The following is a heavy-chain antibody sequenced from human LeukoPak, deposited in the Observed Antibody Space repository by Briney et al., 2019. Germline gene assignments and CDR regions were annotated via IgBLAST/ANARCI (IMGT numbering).Heavy chain of an antibody. J-gene: IGHJ4*02. CDR3: ARERPPGDSSNWFLEGYFDI. CDR2: IIPIFGTA. D-gene: IGHD6-13*01. V-gene: IGHV1-69*05. CDR1: GGTFSSYA. Sequence: SVKVSCKASGGTFSSYAISWVRQAPGQGLEWMGRIIPIFGTANYAQKFQGRVTITTDESTSTAYMELSSLRSDDTAVYYCARERPPGDSSNWFLEGYFDIWGQGTLVTVSS.